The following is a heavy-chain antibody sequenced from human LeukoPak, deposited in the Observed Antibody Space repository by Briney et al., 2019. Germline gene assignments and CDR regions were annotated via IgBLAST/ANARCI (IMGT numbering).Heavy chain of an antibody. CDR1: GFTFSDYD. V-gene: IGHV3-13*05. CDR2: IGTSGDP. J-gene: IGHJ6*02. CDR3: ARAASLHPTRVGLDV. D-gene: IGHD2-15*01. Sequence: PGGSLRLSCAASGFTFSDYDMHWVRQAPGKGLEWVSAIGTSGDPYYPGSVEGRFTVSRENAKSSLYLQMNGLRAGDTAVYYCARAASLHPTRVGLDVWGQGTTVTVSS.